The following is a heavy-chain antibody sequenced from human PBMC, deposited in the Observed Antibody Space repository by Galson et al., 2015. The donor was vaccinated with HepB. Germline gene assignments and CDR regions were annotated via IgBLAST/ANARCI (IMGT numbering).Heavy chain of an antibody. CDR2: MSYSGSP. V-gene: IGHV4-30-4*01. D-gene: IGHD3-3*01. CDR3: ARVDWGASYDFWSGYYKGWFDP. Sequence: TLSLTCSVSGGSINSDDYYWSWIRQPPGKGLEWIGYMSYSGSPYYNPSLKSRVIMSADTSKNQFSLELSSVTAADTAVYFCARVDWGASYDFWSGYYKGWFDPWGQGLLVTVSS. J-gene: IGHJ5*02. CDR1: GGSINSDDYY.